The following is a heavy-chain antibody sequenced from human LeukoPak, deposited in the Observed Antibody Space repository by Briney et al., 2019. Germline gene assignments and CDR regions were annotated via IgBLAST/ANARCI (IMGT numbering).Heavy chain of an antibody. CDR3: AREIVSTVAGNFDY. V-gene: IGHV3-48*03. Sequence: GGSLRLSCAASGVTFNSYEMNWVRQAPGKGLEWVSYISTSGSTRTYADSVKGRFTISRDNAKNSLYLEMNSLRAEDTAVYYCAREIVSTVAGNFDYWGQGTLVTVSS. J-gene: IGHJ4*02. D-gene: IGHD6-19*01. CDR2: ISTSGSTR. CDR1: GVTFNSYE.